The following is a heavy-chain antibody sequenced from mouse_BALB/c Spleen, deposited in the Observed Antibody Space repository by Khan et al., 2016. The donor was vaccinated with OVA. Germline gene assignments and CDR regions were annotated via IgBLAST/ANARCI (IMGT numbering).Heavy chain of an antibody. CDR3: ARDQVGSYFDY. V-gene: IGHV7-3*02. CDR1: GFTFTDYY. J-gene: IGHJ2*01. Sequence: EVELVESGGGLVQPGDSLRLSCATSGFTFTDYYMTWVLQPPGEALEWLGFIAPNTDGYSSEYISTVKGPFTISRATSQNNLYLQMTTLRAEDSATYYCARDQVGSYFDYWGQGTTLTVSS. CDR2: IAPNTDGYSS. D-gene: IGHD4-1*02.